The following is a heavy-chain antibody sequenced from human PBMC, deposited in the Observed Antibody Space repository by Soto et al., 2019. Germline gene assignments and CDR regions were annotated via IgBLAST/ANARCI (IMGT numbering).Heavy chain of an antibody. J-gene: IGHJ4*02. CDR3: ARGNSYHYDSSGYKSPFQH. Sequence: QVQLVQSGAEVKKPGSSVKVPCKASGGSFSSYSINWVRQAPGQGLAWMGGIIPIFGAPNYAREFQGRVTITADESTNTVYMEVSSLRSEDTAVYYCARGNSYHYDSSGYKSPFQHWGQGTLVTVSS. CDR1: GGSFSSYS. V-gene: IGHV1-69*01. D-gene: IGHD3-22*01. CDR2: IIPIFGAP.